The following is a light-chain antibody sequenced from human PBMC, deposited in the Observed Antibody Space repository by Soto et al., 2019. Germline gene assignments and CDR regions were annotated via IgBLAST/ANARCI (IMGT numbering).Light chain of an antibody. CDR3: QQYNNWLQT. CDR2: GAS. Sequence: ELEMPQSPATLSVSPGARATLSCRASQSVSSNLAWYQQKPGQAPRLLIYGASTRATGIPARVSGSGSGTEFTLTISSLQSEDCAVYYCQQYNNWLQTFGQGTKVDIK. CDR1: QSVSSN. V-gene: IGKV3-15*01. J-gene: IGKJ1*01.